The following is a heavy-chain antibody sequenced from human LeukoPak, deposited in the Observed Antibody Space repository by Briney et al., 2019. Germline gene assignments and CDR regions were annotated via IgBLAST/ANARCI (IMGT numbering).Heavy chain of an antibody. J-gene: IGHJ4*02. D-gene: IGHD6-13*01. Sequence: SETLSLTCTVSGGSVSSGSYYWSWIRQPPGKGLEWIGYIYYSGSTNYNPSLKSRVTISVDTSKNQFSLKLSSVTAADTAVYYCSSRISISGTVADYWGQGTLVTVSS. V-gene: IGHV4-61*01. CDR3: SSRISISGTVADY. CDR2: IYYSGST. CDR1: GGSVSSGSYY.